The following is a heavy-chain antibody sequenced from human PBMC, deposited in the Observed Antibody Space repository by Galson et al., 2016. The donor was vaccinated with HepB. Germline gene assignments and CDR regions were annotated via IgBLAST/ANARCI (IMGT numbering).Heavy chain of an antibody. D-gene: IGHD3-10*01. Sequence: TLSPTCAVSGGFINSGGASWGCIRQTPGQAPDWAGCCCYTGGTYYNLPLKSRVTISVDRPKNQFSLNLKSVTAADTAVYYCARAVVPGVVLTYNWFDPWGQGTLVTVSP. J-gene: IGHJ5*02. CDR3: ARAVVPGVVLTYNWFDP. V-gene: IGHV4-30-2*01. CDR2: CCYTGGT. CDR1: GGFINSGGAS.